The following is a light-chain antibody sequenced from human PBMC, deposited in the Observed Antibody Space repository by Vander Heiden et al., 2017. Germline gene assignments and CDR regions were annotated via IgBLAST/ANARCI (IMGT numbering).Light chain of an antibody. Sequence: EIVMTKPPGTLSVSAGERVTLSCRASQSVGSYLAWYQQKPGQVPRLLIYGASTRATDIPARFSGSESGTEFALTISSLQSEDFAVYSCQQYGNWPITFGQGTRLDIK. CDR2: GAS. V-gene: IGKV3-15*01. J-gene: IGKJ5*01. CDR1: QSVGSY. CDR3: QQYGNWPIT.